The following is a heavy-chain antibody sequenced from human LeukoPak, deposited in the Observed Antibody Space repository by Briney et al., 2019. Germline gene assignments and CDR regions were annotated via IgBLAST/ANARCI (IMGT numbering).Heavy chain of an antibody. V-gene: IGHV3-30-3*01. J-gene: IGHJ4*02. CDR1: GFTFSSYA. D-gene: IGHD1-26*01. CDR3: ARMSGSHLDY. CDR2: ISYDGSNK. Sequence: GGSLRLSCAASGFTFSSYAMHWVRQAPGKGLEWVAVISYDGSNKYYADSVKGRFTISRDNFKNTLYLQMNSLRAEETAVYYCARMSGSHLDYWGQGALVTVSS.